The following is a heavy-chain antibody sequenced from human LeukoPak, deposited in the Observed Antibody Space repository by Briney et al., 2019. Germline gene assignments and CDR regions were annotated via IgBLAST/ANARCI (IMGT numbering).Heavy chain of an antibody. CDR1: GFMFNSAW. Sequence: GGSLRLSCAASGFMFNSAWMSWVRQPPGKGPEWVGRIKSKTDDGTTDYAAPVKGRFTIPRDDSRNILYLQMSGLKTEDTAIYYCARLQDWFDPWGQGTLVTVSS. J-gene: IGHJ5*02. D-gene: IGHD3-16*01. V-gene: IGHV3-15*01. CDR3: ARLQDWFDP. CDR2: IKSKTDDGTT.